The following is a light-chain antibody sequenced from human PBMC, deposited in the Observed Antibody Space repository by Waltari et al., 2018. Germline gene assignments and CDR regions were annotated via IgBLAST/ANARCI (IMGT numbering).Light chain of an antibody. CDR3: CSYAGNYNLV. CDR1: SSDVGGYNY. CDR2: DVT. J-gene: IGLJ2*01. V-gene: IGLV2-11*01. Sequence: QSALTQPRSVSGSPGQSVTISCTGTSSDVGGYNYVLWYQQHPGKAPKLMIYDVTKRPSGVPDRFSGSRSGNTASLTISGLQAEDEADYYCCSYAGNYNLVFGGGTELTVL.